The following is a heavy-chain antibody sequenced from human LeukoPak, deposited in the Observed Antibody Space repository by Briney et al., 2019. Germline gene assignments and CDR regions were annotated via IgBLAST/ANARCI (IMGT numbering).Heavy chain of an antibody. J-gene: IGHJ4*01. Sequence: PGGSLRLSCAASGFTFSTYDINWVRQAPGKGLEWVSGIIGSGHRTYYADSVKGRFTISRDNSKKTLYLQMNSLRAEDTAVYYCGKEPGGDTSRRVYWGQEPWSPSPQ. CDR1: GFTFSTYD. CDR2: IIGSGHRT. D-gene: IGHD3-16*01. V-gene: IGHV3-23*01. CDR3: GKEPGGDTSRRVY.